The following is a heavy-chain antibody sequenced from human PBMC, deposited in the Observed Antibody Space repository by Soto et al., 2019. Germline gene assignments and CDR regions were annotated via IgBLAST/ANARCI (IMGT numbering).Heavy chain of an antibody. CDR3: ARVPDR. V-gene: IGHV4-34*01. D-gene: IGHD2-2*01. J-gene: IGHJ5*02. CDR2: INHSGST. Sequence: SETLSLTCAVYGGSFSGYYWSWIRQPPGKGLEWIGEINHSGSTNYNPSLKSRVNISVDRSKNQFSLMLSSVTAADTAVYYCARVPDRWGQGTLVTVSS. CDR1: GGSFSGYY.